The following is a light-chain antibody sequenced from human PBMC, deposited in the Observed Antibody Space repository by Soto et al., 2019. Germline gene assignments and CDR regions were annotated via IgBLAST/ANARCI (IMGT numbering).Light chain of an antibody. CDR2: GVT. J-gene: IGLJ3*02. CDR1: TSDIGFDDY. CDR3: SAYEGRSTGV. Sequence: QSALTQPASVSGAPGQSLTISCTGTTSDIGFDDYVSWYQQDPGKAPKLVIYGVTDRPSGVPDRFSGSKSGNTASLTVAGRQSEDEADYYCSAYEGRSTGVFGGGTKVTVL. V-gene: IGLV2-14*01.